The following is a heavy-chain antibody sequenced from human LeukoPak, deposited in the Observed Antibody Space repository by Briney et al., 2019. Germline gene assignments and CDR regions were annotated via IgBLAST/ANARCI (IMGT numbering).Heavy chain of an antibody. Sequence: ASVKVSCKASGYTFTGYYMHWVRQAPGQGLEWMGWINPNSGGTNYTQKFQGRVTMARDTSISTAYMELSRLRSDDTAVYYCARQYYYGSGSYYRVGSSLDYSGQGTLVTVSS. V-gene: IGHV1-2*02. D-gene: IGHD3-10*01. CDR3: ARQYYYGSGSYYRVGSSLDY. CDR1: GYTFTGYY. CDR2: INPNSGGT. J-gene: IGHJ4*02.